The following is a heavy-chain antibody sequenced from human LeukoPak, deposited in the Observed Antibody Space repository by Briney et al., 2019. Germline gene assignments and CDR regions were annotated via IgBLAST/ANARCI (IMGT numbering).Heavy chain of an antibody. CDR2: IYHSGST. CDR3: AGDLGDYGDYPRDY. J-gene: IGHJ4*02. CDR1: GGSISSSNW. V-gene: IGHV4-4*02. D-gene: IGHD4-17*01. Sequence: SETLSLTCAVSGGSISSSNWWSWVRQPPGKGLEWIGEIYHSGSTNYNPSLKSRVTISVDKSKNQFSLKLSSVTAADTAVYYCAGDLGDYGDYPRDYWGQGTLVTVSS.